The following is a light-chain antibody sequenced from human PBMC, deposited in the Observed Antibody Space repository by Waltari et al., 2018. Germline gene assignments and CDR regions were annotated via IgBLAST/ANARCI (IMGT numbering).Light chain of an antibody. CDR3: CSYAGSTTFWV. Sequence: QSALNQPASVSGSPGQSITISCTGTSSDVGNYNLVSWYQQHPGTAPKLMIYEVNARPSGGSNRFSGSKSGNTASLTISGLQPEDEADYYCCSYAGSTTFWVFGTGTKVTVL. J-gene: IGLJ1*01. CDR2: EVN. V-gene: IGLV2-23*02. CDR1: SSDVGNYNL.